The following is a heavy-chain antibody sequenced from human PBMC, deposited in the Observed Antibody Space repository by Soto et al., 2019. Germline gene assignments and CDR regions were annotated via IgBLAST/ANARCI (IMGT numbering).Heavy chain of an antibody. CDR1: GYTFTGYY. Sequence: ASVKVSCKASGYTFTGYYMHWVRQAPGQGLEWMGWINPNSGGTNYAQKFQGWVTMTRDTSISTAYMELSRLKSDDTAVYYCAREAYCSSTSCYAPHLSYYYYYGMDVWGQGTTVTVYS. CDR3: AREAYCSSTSCYAPHLSYYYYYGMDV. J-gene: IGHJ6*02. D-gene: IGHD2-2*01. CDR2: INPNSGGT. V-gene: IGHV1-2*04.